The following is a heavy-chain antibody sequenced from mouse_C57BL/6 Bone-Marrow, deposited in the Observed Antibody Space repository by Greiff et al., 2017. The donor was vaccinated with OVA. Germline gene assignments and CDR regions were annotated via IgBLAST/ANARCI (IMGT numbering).Heavy chain of an antibody. CDR2: INPNNGGT. CDR1: GYTFTDYY. J-gene: IGHJ4*01. V-gene: IGHV1-26*01. CDR3: ARGLLRRGYAMDY. Sequence: VQLKQSGPELVKPGASVKISCKASGYTFTDYYMNWVKQSHGKSLEWIGDINPNNGGTSYNQKFKGKATLTVDKSSSAAYMELRSLTSEDSAVYYCARGLLRRGYAMDYWGQGTSVTVSS. D-gene: IGHD2-3*01.